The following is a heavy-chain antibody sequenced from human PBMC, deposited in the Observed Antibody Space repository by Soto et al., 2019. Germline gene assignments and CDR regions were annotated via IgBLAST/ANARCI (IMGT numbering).Heavy chain of an antibody. V-gene: IGHV1-69*13. CDR3: ATDKAVAGFYYFDD. CDR1: GGTFSSYA. D-gene: IGHD6-19*01. CDR2: IIPIFGTA. J-gene: IGHJ4*02. Sequence: SVKVSCKASGGTFSSYAISWVRQAPGQGLEWMGGIIPIFGTANYAQKFQGRVTITADESTSTAYMELSSLRSEDTAVYYCATDKAVAGFYYFDDWGQGTLVTGSS.